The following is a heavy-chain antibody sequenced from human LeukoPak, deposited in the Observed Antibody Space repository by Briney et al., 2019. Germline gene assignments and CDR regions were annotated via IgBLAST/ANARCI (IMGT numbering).Heavy chain of an antibody. CDR1: GSTFGDYA. J-gene: IGHJ6*02. V-gene: IGHV3-49*04. CDR2: IRSKAYGGTT. CDR3: RGDSSGYYSDYGMDV. Sequence: GGSLRLSCTASGSTFGDYAMSWVRQAPGKGLEWVSFIRSKAYGGTTEYAASVKGRFTISRDDSKSIAYLQMNSLKTEDTAVYYCRGDSSGYYSDYGMDVWGQGTTVTVSS. D-gene: IGHD3-22*01.